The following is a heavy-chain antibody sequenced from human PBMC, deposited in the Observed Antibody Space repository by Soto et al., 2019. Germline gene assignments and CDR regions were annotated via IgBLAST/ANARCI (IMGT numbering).Heavy chain of an antibody. CDR1: GGSISSYY. Sequence: SETLSLTCTVSGGSISSYYWSWIRQPPGKGLEWIGYIYYSGSTNYNPSLKSRVTISVDTSKNQFSLKLGSVTAADTAVYYCARPHGGSSGWDNWFDPWGQGTLVTVSS. CDR3: ARPHGGSSGWDNWFDP. CDR2: IYYSGST. J-gene: IGHJ5*02. V-gene: IGHV4-59*01. D-gene: IGHD6-25*01.